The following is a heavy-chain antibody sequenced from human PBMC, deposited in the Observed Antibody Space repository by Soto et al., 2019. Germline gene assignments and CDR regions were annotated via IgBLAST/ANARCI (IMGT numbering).Heavy chain of an antibody. J-gene: IGHJ4*02. CDR2: VYYTGST. Sequence: SETLSLTCSVSGGSISGSPYYWGWIRQPPGEGLERIGSVYYTGSTSYKPSLRSRVTVSVDTSKNQFSLKLSSVTAADTAVYYCASLLGYYDSSDYPEFDYWGQGTLLTVSS. CDR1: GGSISGSPYY. D-gene: IGHD3-22*01. CDR3: ASLLGYYDSSDYPEFDY. V-gene: IGHV4-39*01.